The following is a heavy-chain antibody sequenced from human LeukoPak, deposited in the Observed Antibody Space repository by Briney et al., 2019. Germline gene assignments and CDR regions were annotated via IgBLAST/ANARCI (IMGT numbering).Heavy chain of an antibody. CDR3: VRGGPSTWF. J-gene: IGHJ4*02. V-gene: IGHV3-74*01. Sequence: GGSLRLSCAASGFTFKLYWMHWVRQVPGKGPVWVARINDDGSDTVYADSVKGRFTISRDDAKDMLFLQMNSLRGEDTAVYHCVRGGPSTWFWGQGTLVTVSS. D-gene: IGHD3-22*01. CDR1: GFTFKLYW. CDR2: INDDGSDT.